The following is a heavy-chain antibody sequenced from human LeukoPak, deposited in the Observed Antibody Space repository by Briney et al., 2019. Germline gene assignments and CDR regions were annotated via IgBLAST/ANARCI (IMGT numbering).Heavy chain of an antibody. J-gene: IGHJ6*03. D-gene: IGHD3-10*01. CDR2: INHSGST. Sequence: SETLSLTCAVYGGSFSGYYWSWIRQPPGKGLEWIGEINHSGSTNYNPSLKSRVTISVDTSKNQFSLKLSSVTAADTAVYYCAXGKRGGSGRPRYHYYMDVXGKGXXXTV. V-gene: IGHV4-34*01. CDR1: GGSFSGYY. CDR3: AXGKRGGSGRPRYHYYMDV.